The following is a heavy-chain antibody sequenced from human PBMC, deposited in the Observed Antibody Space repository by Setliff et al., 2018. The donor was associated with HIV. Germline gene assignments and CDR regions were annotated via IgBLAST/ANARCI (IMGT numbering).Heavy chain of an antibody. CDR2: IKRDGSVQ. V-gene: IGHV3-7*03. CDR3: ARVMDWSGGSYCTDY. Sequence: RLSCVGSEFTFENYWMSWVRQAPEKGLEWVANIKRDGSVQLYVDSVKGRFTISRDNRKSSVYLQMNSLRDEDTALYFCARVMDWSGGSYCTDYLGQGTLVTVSS. J-gene: IGHJ4*02. D-gene: IGHD2-15*01. CDR1: EFTFENYW.